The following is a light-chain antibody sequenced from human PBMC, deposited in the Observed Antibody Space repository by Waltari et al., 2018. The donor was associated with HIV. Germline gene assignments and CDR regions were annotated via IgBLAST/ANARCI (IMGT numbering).Light chain of an antibody. CDR1: SSNIGSNT. CDR3: AAWDDSLNGVV. V-gene: IGLV1-44*01. Sequence: QSVLTQPPSASGTPGQRVTISCSGSSSNIGSNTVNWYQQLPGTAPKLLIYSNNQRPSGVPDRFSGSKSGTSASLAFRGLQSEDEADYYCAAWDDSLNGVVFGGGTKLTVL. J-gene: IGLJ2*01. CDR2: SNN.